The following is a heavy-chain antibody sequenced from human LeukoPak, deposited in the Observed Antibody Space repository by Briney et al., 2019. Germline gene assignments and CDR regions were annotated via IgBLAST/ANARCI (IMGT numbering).Heavy chain of an antibody. CDR2: IYPGDSDT. J-gene: IGHJ4*02. D-gene: IGHD3-3*01. V-gene: IGHV5-51*01. CDR1: GYSFTSYW. Sequence: GESLKISCKGSGYSFTSYWIGWVRQMPGKGLEWMGIIYPGDSDTRYSPSFQGQVTISADKSISTAYLQWSSLKASDTAMYYCARWGITIFGVVSYYFDYWGQGTLVTVSS. CDR3: ARWGITIFGVVSYYFDY.